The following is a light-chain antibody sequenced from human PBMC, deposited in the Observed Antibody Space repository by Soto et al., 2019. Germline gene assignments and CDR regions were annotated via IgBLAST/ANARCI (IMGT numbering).Light chain of an antibody. V-gene: IGKV3-20*01. J-gene: IGKJ4*01. CDR3: QHCRTS. Sequence: EIVLTQSPGTLSLSPGERATLSCRASQSVSSSYLAWYQQTPGQPPRLLIYGASSRATGIPDRFSGSGSGTDFTLTITRLEPEDFAVYYCQHCRTSFGGGTKVEIK. CDR1: QSVSSSY. CDR2: GAS.